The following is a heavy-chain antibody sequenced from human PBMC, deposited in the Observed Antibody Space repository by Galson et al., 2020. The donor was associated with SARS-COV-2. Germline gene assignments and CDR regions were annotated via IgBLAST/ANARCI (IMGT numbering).Heavy chain of an antibody. J-gene: IGHJ6*03. CDR3: ARDRGGSSPQLGWYYYYYYYMDV. CDR1: GFTFSSYW. Sequence: SCAASGFTFSSYWMHWVRQAPGKGLVWVSRINSEGSSTSYADSVKGRFIISRDNAKNTLYLQMNSLRAEDTAVYYCARDRGGSSPQLGWYYYYYYYMDVWGKGTTVTVSS. D-gene: IGHD6-13*01. CDR2: INSEGSST. V-gene: IGHV3-74*01.